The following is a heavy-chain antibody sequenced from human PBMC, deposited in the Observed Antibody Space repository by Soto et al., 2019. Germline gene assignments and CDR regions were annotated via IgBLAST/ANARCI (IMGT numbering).Heavy chain of an antibody. CDR2: ISAYNGNT. CDR1: GYTFTSYG. V-gene: IGHV1-18*01. D-gene: IGHD3-22*01. CDR3: AREVGGSYYYDSRGLDY. Sequence: ASVKVSCKASGYTFTSYGISWVRQAPGQGLEWMGWISAYNGNTRYAQKLQGRVTMTTDTSTSTAYMELRSLRSDDTAVYYCAREVGGSYYYDSRGLDYWGQGTLVTVSS. J-gene: IGHJ4*02.